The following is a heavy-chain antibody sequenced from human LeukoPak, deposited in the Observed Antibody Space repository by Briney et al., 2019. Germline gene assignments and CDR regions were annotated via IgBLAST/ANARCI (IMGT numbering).Heavy chain of an antibody. V-gene: IGHV4-59*02. J-gene: IGHJ5*01. CDR1: GGSVNNYY. CDR2: VSNSGSGST. CDR3: ARWKSGRYHFAS. D-gene: IGHD1-26*01. Sequence: SETLSLTCTVSGGSVNNYYWNWLRQPPGKGLEWIGYVSNSGSGSTKYNPSLESRVSMSVETSKNQFSLKLSSVTDADTAVYYCARWKSGRYHFASWGQGTQVTVSS.